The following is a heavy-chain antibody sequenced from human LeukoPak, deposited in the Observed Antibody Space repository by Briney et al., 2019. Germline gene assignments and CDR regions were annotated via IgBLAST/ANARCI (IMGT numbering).Heavy chain of an antibody. CDR3: ARAGGYDSSGYYYY. J-gene: IGHJ4*02. V-gene: IGHV4-39*07. CDR1: GGSISSSSYY. Sequence: SETLSLTCTVSGGSISSSSYYWGWIRQPPGKGLEWIGSIYYSGSTYYNPSLKSRFTISVDTSKNQFSLKLSSVTAADTAVYYCARAGGYDSSGYYYYWGQGTLVTVSS. D-gene: IGHD3-22*01. CDR2: IYYSGST.